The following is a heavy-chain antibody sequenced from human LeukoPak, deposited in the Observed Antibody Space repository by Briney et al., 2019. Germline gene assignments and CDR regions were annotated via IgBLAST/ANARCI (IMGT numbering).Heavy chain of an antibody. CDR3: AKVVGSYSYGIDV. V-gene: IGHV3-30*18. J-gene: IGHJ6*02. CDR1: GFTFSSYG. Sequence: GGSLRLSCAASGFTFSSYGMHWVRQAPGKGLEWVAVISYDGSNKYYADSVKGRFTISRDNSKTTLYVQMDSLSAEDTAVYYCAKVVGSYSYGIDVWGQGTTVTVSS. D-gene: IGHD1-26*01. CDR2: ISYDGSNK.